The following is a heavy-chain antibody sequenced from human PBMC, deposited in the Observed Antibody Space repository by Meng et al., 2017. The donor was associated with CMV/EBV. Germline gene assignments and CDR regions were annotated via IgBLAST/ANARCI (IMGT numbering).Heavy chain of an antibody. Sequence: SGFTCSSYAMSGVRQAPGKGLEWVSAIGGSGGSTYYADSVKGRFTISRDNSKNTLYLQMNSLRAEDTAVYYCAKVGGYCSSTSCSDYWGQGTLVTVSS. CDR1: GFTCSSYA. CDR2: IGGSGGST. D-gene: IGHD2-2*01. CDR3: AKVGGYCSSTSCSDY. J-gene: IGHJ4*02. V-gene: IGHV3-23*01.